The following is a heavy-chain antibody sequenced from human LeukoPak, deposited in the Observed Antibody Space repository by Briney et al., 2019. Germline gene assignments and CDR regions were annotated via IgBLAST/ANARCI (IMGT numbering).Heavy chain of an antibody. V-gene: IGHV4-59*01. Sequence: PSETLSHTCTVSGGSINNYYWSWIRQPPGKGLEWIGFIYSSGTTSYNPSLKSRVTISVDTSKNQFSLKLASVTAADAAVYYCARDRWTFGTSSIWYFDLWGRGTPITVSS. CDR1: GGSINNYY. CDR3: ARDRWTFGTSSIWYFDL. D-gene: IGHD3-16*01. J-gene: IGHJ2*01. CDR2: IYSSGTT.